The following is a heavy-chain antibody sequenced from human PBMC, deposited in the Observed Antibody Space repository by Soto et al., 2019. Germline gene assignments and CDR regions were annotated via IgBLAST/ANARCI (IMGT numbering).Heavy chain of an antibody. CDR3: AAPRDEYGSGVSWFTYGLDI. CDR1: GFTFSDFA. D-gene: IGHD3-10*01. V-gene: IGHV3-23*01. J-gene: IGHJ6*02. Sequence: GSLRLSCLASGFTFSDFAMTWVRHVPGRGLEWVASLDGAGGSTYYAESVRGRFSISRDNSQNTLFLQMKRLAVDDTAIYYCAAPRDEYGSGVSWFTYGLDICSQGTTVTSP. CDR2: LDGAGGST.